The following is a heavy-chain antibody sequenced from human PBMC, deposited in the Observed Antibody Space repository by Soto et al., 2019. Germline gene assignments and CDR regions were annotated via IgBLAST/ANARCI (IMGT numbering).Heavy chain of an antibody. CDR1: GGSISSSSYY. CDR2: IYYSGST. D-gene: IGHD3-3*01. Sequence: QLQLQESGPGLVKPSETLSLTCTVSGGSISSSSYYWGWIRQPPGKGLEWIGSIYYSGSTYYNPSLKSRVTISVDTSKNQFSLKLSSVTAADTAVYYCARSYYDFWSGYYEYYFDYWGQGTLVTVSS. V-gene: IGHV4-39*01. CDR3: ARSYYDFWSGYYEYYFDY. J-gene: IGHJ4*02.